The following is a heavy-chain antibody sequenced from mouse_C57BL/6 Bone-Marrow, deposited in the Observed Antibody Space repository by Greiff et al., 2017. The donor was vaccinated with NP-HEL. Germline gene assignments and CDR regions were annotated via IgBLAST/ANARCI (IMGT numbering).Heavy chain of an antibody. CDR1: GYTFTSYW. J-gene: IGHJ3*01. CDR3: AMLYYGNYEDAY. CDR2: IHPSDNDT. Sequence: QVQLQQPGAELVKPGASVKVSCKASGYTFTSYWMHWVKQRPGQGLEWIGRIHPSDNDTNYNQKFKGKATLTVDKSSSTAYMQLSSLTSEDSAVYYCAMLYYGNYEDAYGGQGTLVTVSA. D-gene: IGHD2-1*01. V-gene: IGHV1-74*01.